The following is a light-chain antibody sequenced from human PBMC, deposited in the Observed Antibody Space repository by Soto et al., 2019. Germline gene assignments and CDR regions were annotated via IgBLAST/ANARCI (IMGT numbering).Light chain of an antibody. CDR1: QSISSW. CDR3: QQYNSYSGK. CDR2: DAS. Sequence: DIQMTQSPSTLSASVGDRVTITCRASQSISSWLAWYQQKPGKAPKLLIYDASSLESGVPSRFSGSGSGTEFTLTISSLQPDDFATDYGQQYNSYSGKFGQGTKVEIK. V-gene: IGKV1-5*01. J-gene: IGKJ1*01.